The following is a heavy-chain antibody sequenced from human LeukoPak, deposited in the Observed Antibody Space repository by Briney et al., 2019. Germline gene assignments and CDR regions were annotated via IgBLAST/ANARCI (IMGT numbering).Heavy chain of an antibody. V-gene: IGHV4-38-2*02. J-gene: IGHJ4*02. CDR3: ASRGGSYPYYYFDY. D-gene: IGHD1-26*01. Sequence: SETLSLTCTVSGFSISSDYYWGWIRQPPGKGLEWIGFIYHSGSTYYNPSLQSRVTISVDTSKNQFSLKLSSVTAADTAVYYCASRGGSYPYYYFDYWGQGTLVTVSS. CDR2: IYHSGST. CDR1: GFSISSDYY.